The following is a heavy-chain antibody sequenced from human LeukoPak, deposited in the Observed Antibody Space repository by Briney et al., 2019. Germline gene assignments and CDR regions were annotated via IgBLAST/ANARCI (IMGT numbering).Heavy chain of an antibody. CDR1: GGSISSYY. CDR2: IYYSGST. CDR3: ASTYGSGSYGVDY. J-gene: IGHJ4*02. V-gene: IGHV4-59*01. Sequence: SETLSLTCTVSGGSISSYYWSWIRQPPRKGLEWIGYIYYSGSTNYNPSLKSRVTISVDTSKNQFSLKLSSVTAADTAVYYCASTYGSGSYGVDYSGQGTLVTVSS. D-gene: IGHD3-10*01.